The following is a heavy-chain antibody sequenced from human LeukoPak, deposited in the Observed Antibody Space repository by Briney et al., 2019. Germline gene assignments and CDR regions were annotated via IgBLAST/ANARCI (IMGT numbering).Heavy chain of an antibody. J-gene: IGHJ5*02. V-gene: IGHV4-59*01. D-gene: IGHD3-3*01. CDR3: ARDRAPDDFWSGYGSWFDP. CDR2: IYYSGST. CDR1: GGSISSYY. Sequence: SETLSLTCTVSGGSISSYYWSWIRQPPGKGLEWIGYIYYSGSTNYNPSLKSRVTISVDTSKNQFSLKLSSVTAADTAVYYCARDRAPDDFWSGYGSWFDPWGQGTLVTVSS.